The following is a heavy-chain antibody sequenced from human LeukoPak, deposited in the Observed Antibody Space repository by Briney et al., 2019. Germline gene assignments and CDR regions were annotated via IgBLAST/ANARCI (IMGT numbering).Heavy chain of an antibody. D-gene: IGHD2-21*01. CDR3: AKHRLSVLGRGDH. Sequence: GGSLRLSCEGSGYPFSNFAMSWSRQGPGQGLEWVADISGSDGTTCYADSVKGRFTISRDNSQNMLYLQMNSLRVEDTAVYYWAKHRLSVLGRGDHWGQGLLVTVSP. CDR2: ISGSDGTT. CDR1: GYPFSNFA. J-gene: IGHJ4*02. V-gene: IGHV3-23*01.